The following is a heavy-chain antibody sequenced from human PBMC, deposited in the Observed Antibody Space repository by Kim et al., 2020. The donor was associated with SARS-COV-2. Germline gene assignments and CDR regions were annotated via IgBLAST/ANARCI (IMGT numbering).Heavy chain of an antibody. D-gene: IGHD3-9*01. J-gene: IGHJ4*02. V-gene: IGHV4-59*13. Sequence: SETLSLTCTVSGGSISSYYWSWIRQPPGKGLGWIGYIYYSGSTNYNPSLKSRVTISVDTSKNQFSLKLSSVTAADTAVYYCARDLGILTGFDYWGQGTLVTVSS. CDR1: GGSISSYY. CDR2: IYYSGST. CDR3: ARDLGILTGFDY.